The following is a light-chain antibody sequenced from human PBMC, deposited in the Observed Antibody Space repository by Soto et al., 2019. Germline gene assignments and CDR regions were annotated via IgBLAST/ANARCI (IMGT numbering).Light chain of an antibody. CDR2: DAS. V-gene: IGKV1-5*01. Sequence: DIPMTQSPSTLSASVGDSVTITCRASENIVGWLAWYQQKPGQAPKLLIYDASTLASGVPSRFSAYGSGTEFTLTITSLQPDDFASYYCQEYNTQSHIFGQGTKLEIK. CDR1: ENIVGW. CDR3: QEYNTQSHI. J-gene: IGKJ2*01.